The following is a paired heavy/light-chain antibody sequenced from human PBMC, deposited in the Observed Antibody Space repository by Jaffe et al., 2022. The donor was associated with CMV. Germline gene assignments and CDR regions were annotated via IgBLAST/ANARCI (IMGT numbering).Light chain of an antibody. CDR2: RDT. J-gene: IGLJ3*02. CDR1: TSNIKNRY. V-gene: IGLV1-47*01. CDR3: AAWDDSLSGWV. Sequence: QSVLTQPPSASGTPGQRVTISCSGTTSNIKNRYVYWYQQVPGTAPKLLIDRDTQRPSGVPDRFSGSRSGTSVSLAISGLRSEDEADYYCAAWDDSLSGWVFGGGTKLTVL.
Heavy chain of an antibody. CDR1: GYTFASFP. V-gene: IGHV1-3*01. CDR2: LTGGSGNT. J-gene: IGHJ4*02. Sequence: QVQLVQSGAEVKKPGASVKVACKASGYTFASFPIHWVRQAPGQSLEWMGRLTGGSGNTKYPQSFQGRVTITGDTSASTAYMELTSLTSDDTAVYYCARGEGSSDWYGFDYWGQGTVVTVTS. D-gene: IGHD6-19*01. CDR3: ARGEGSSDWYGFDY.